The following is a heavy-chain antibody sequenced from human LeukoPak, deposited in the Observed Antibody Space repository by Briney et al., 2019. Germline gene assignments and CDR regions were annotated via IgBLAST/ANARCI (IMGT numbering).Heavy chain of an antibody. CDR2: IIPILGIA. V-gene: IGHV1-69*04. D-gene: IGHD3-3*01. CDR3: ARDHFDFWSGYSATYFDY. Sequence: SVKVSCKASGGTFSSYAISWVRQAPGQGLEWRGGIIPILGIANYAQKFQGRVTITADKSTSTAYMELSSLRSEDTAVYYCARDHFDFWSGYSATYFDYWGQGTLVTVSS. J-gene: IGHJ4*02. CDR1: GGTFSSYA.